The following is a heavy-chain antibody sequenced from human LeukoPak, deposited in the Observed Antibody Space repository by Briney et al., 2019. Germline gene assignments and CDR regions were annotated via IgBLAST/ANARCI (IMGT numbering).Heavy chain of an antibody. CDR3: TRGPTRIGVAGTWPLDY. J-gene: IGHJ4*02. CDR1: RFIFSDYS. V-gene: IGHV3-21*01. CDR2: ISSGSAYI. Sequence: GGSLRLSCAASRFIFSDYSMKWVREAAGNGAEWVSAISSGSAYIYYADSMTGRFTISRDNAKNSLYLQTNRLRAEDTAVYSCTRGPTRIGVAGTWPLDYWGQGTLVTVSS. D-gene: IGHD6-19*01.